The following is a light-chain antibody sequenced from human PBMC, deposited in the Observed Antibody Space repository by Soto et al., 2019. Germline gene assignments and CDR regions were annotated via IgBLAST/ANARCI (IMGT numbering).Light chain of an antibody. J-gene: IGKJ4*01. V-gene: IGKV3-20*01. CDR2: GTS. Sequence: EIVLTQSPGTQSLSPGERASLSCRASQSVSSNYLAWYQQNPGQAPRLLIYGTSTRASGIPDRFSGSGSGTDFTLTITRLEPEDFAVYFCQQYGVSPATFGGGTKVDIK. CDR3: QQYGVSPAT. CDR1: QSVSSNY.